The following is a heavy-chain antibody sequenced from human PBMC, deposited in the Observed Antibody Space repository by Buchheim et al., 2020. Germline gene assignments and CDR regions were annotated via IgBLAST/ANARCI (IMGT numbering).Heavy chain of an antibody. Sequence: QVQLQESGPGLVKPSQTLSLTCTVSGGSISSGGYYWSWIRQHPGKGPELIGYNYYSGSTFYNPSLKSRVTRLLKTSKDQFSLKLSSVTAADTAVYYCARDPGYNSHGYYYAYFDYWGQGTL. D-gene: IGHD3-22*01. CDR2: NYYSGST. J-gene: IGHJ4*02. V-gene: IGHV4-31*03. CDR3: ARDPGYNSHGYYYAYFDY. CDR1: GGSISSGGYY.